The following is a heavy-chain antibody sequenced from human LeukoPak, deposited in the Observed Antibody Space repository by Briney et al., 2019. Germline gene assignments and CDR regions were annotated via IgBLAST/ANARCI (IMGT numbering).Heavy chain of an antibody. CDR1: GYSFSNYW. V-gene: IGHV5-51*01. J-gene: IGHJ6*02. Sequence: GESLQISCKGSGYSFSNYWIGWVRQMPGRGLEYMGIIYPGDSDTRYSPSFQGQVTISADKSISTAYLQWSSLKASDAAMYYCARFHTNGWYYGLDVWGQGTTVTVSS. CDR3: ARFHTNGWYYGLDV. D-gene: IGHD6-19*01. CDR2: IYPGDSDT.